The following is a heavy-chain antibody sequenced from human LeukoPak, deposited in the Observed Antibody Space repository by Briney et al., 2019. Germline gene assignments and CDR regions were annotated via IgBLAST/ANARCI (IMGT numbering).Heavy chain of an antibody. CDR3: GTAAGGTTVY. CDR2: VSTDGDNK. CDR1: GFIFSNYG. J-gene: IGHJ4*02. V-gene: IGHV3-30*03. D-gene: IGHD6-13*01. Sequence: PGRPLRLSCAASGFIFSNYGMQWVRQAPGKGLEWVAVVSTDGDNKYYGDSVKGRFIISRDNSENTLFLQMNSLRPEDTAVYYCGTAAGGTTVYWGQGTLVTVSS.